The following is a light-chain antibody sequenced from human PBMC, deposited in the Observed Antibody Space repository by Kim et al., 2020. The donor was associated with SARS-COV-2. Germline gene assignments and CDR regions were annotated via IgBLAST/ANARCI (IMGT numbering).Light chain of an antibody. CDR3: QQYNDWPLLT. CDR1: QSVKNN. V-gene: IGKV3-15*01. J-gene: IGKJ4*01. CDR2: GAS. Sequence: SPGERVTPSCRDSQSVKNNLAWYQQRPGQAPRLLIYGASTRATDISARFSGSGSGTEFTLTIRSLQSEDLGVYYCQQYNDWPLLTFGGGTKVDIK.